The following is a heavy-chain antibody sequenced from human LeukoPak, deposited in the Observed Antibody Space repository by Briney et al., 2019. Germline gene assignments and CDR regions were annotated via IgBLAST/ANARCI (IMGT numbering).Heavy chain of an antibody. CDR3: ARRTAMVEFDY. CDR2: IYYSGST. Sequence: SETLSLTCTVSGGSISSSSYYWGWIRQPPGKGLEWFGSIYYSGSTYYNPSLKSRVTISVDTSKNQFSLKLSSVTAADTAVYYCARRTAMVEFDYWGQGTLVTVSS. J-gene: IGHJ4*02. V-gene: IGHV4-39*01. CDR1: GGSISSSSYY. D-gene: IGHD5-18*01.